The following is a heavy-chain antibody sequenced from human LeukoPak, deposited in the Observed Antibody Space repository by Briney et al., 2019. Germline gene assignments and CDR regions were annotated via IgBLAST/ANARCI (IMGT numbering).Heavy chain of an antibody. J-gene: IGHJ3*02. V-gene: IGHV5-51*01. Sequence: GESLKISCKGSGYSFATYWIGWVRQMPGKGLEWMGIIYPGDSDTRYSPSFQRQVTISVDKSISTAYLQWSSLKASDTAMYYCARPSAMVRGVIYPFDIWGQGTMVTVSS. CDR3: ARPSAMVRGVIYPFDI. CDR1: GYSFATYW. CDR2: IYPGDSDT. D-gene: IGHD3-10*01.